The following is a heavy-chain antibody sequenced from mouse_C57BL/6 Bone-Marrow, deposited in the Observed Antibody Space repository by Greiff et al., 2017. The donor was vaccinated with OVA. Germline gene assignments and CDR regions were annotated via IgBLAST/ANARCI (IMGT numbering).Heavy chain of an antibody. CDR3: ARRWLYALDY. CDR1: GYTFTDYD. V-gene: IGHV1-15*01. D-gene: IGHD2-3*01. Sequence: QVQLQQSGAELVRPGASVTLSCKASGYTFTDYDMHWVKQTPVHGLEWIGAIDPETGGTTYNQKFKGKATLTADKSSSTAYMELRSLTSEDYAVYYCARRWLYALDYWGQGTSVTVSS. CDR2: IDPETGGT. J-gene: IGHJ4*01.